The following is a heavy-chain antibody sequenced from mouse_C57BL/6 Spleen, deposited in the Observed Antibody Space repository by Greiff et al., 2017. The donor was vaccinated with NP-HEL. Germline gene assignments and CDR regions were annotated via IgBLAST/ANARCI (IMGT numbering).Heavy chain of an antibody. CDR1: GYAFSSYW. V-gene: IGHV1-80*01. D-gene: IGHD1-1*01. CDR3: ARDYYGSSWFDY. Sequence: VQLQQSGAELVKPGASVKISCKASGYAFSSYWMNWVKQRPGKGLEWIGQIYPGDGDTNYNGKFKGKATLTADKSSSTAYMQLSSLTSEDSAVYFGARDYYGSSWFDYWGQGTTLTVSS. J-gene: IGHJ2*01. CDR2: IYPGDGDT.